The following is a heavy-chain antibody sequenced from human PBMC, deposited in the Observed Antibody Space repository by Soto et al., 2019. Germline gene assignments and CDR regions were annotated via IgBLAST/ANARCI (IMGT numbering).Heavy chain of an antibody. CDR2: IYSGGST. Sequence: GGSLRLSCVASGFTVSSNYMSWVRQAPGKGLEWVSVIYSGGSTYYADSVKGRFTISRDNSKNTLYLQMNSLRAEDTAVYYCAREGYSYGYFRHFDYWGQGTLVTVSS. D-gene: IGHD5-18*01. CDR1: GFTVSSNY. V-gene: IGHV3-53*01. CDR3: AREGYSYGYFRHFDY. J-gene: IGHJ4*02.